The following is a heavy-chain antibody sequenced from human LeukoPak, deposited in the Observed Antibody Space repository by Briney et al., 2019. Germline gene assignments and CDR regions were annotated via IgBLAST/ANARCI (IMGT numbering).Heavy chain of an antibody. D-gene: IGHD3-3*01. Sequence: GGSLRLSCAASGFTFSSYVMSWVRQAPGKGLEWVSAISGSGGSTYYVDSVKGRFTISRDNSKNTLYLQMNSLRAEDTAVYYCAKANDFWSGYFNYWGQGTLVTVSS. CDR2: ISGSGGST. J-gene: IGHJ4*02. CDR1: GFTFSSYV. V-gene: IGHV3-23*01. CDR3: AKANDFWSGYFNY.